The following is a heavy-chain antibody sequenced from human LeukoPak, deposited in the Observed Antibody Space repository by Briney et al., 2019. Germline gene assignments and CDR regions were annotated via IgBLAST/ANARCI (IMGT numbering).Heavy chain of an antibody. J-gene: IGHJ4*02. V-gene: IGHV3-23*01. D-gene: IGHD1-26*01. Sequence: PWGSLRLSCAASGFTFSSYAMNWVRQAPGRGLEWVSAISGSGGSTYYADSVKGRFTISRDNSKITLYLQMNSLRAEDTAVYYCAKDLAGSGSYSFDYWGQGTLVTVSS. CDR1: GFTFSSYA. CDR2: ISGSGGST. CDR3: AKDLAGSGSYSFDY.